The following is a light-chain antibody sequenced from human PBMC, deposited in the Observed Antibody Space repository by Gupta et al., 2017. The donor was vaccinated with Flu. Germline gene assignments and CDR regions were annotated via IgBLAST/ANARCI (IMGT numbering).Light chain of an antibody. Sequence: EIVLTQSPGTLSLSPGERATLSCRASQSVTSNYLAWYQQKPGQAPILLIYGASSRATGIPDRFSGSGSGTDFTLTISRLEPEDFAVYYCQQYGTSRTFGQGTKLEIK. V-gene: IGKV3-20*01. CDR1: QSVTSNY. CDR3: QQYGTSRT. J-gene: IGKJ2*01. CDR2: GAS.